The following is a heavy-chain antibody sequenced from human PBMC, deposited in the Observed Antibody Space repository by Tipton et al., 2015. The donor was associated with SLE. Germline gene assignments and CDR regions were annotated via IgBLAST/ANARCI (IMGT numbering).Heavy chain of an antibody. D-gene: IGHD3-3*01. Sequence: SLRLSCAASGFTVSTNYMSWVRQAPGKGLEWVSSISSSSSYIYYADSVKGRFTISRDNAKNSLYLQMNSLRAEDTAVYYCARRFLEWLLPDAFDIWGQGTMVTVSS. CDR1: GFTVSTNY. J-gene: IGHJ3*02. CDR3: ARRFLEWLLPDAFDI. V-gene: IGHV3-21*03. CDR2: ISSSSSYI.